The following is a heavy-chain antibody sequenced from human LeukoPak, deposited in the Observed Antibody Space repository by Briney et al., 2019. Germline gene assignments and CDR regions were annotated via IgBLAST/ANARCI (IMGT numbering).Heavy chain of an antibody. J-gene: IGHJ3*02. V-gene: IGHV4-39*07. D-gene: IGHD3-16*01. CDR3: ARGNRNMLRLGGVTVPPRRWDAFDI. CDR2: IYHSGST. CDR1: GGSISSSGYY. Sequence: SETLSLTCTVSGGSISSSGYYWGWIRQPPGKGLEWIGSIYHSGSTYYNPSLKSRVTILVDTSKNQFSLKLSSVTAADTAVYYCARGNRNMLRLGGVTVPPRRWDAFDIWGQGTMVTVSS.